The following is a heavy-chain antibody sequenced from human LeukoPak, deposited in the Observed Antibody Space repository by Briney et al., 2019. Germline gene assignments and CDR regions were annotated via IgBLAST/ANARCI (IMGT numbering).Heavy chain of an antibody. D-gene: IGHD3-10*01. Sequence: PSETLSLTCTVSGGFFSSGTYCWSWIRRPPGKGLEWIGYICSSGSTKYNSSLKSRVTVSLDTSKNQFSLKLSSVTAADTAVYYCARGGDFYGSGTYYAFDPWGQGTLVTVSS. CDR2: ICSSGST. CDR1: GGFFSSGTYC. V-gene: IGHV4-61*01. CDR3: ARGGDFYGSGTYYAFDP. J-gene: IGHJ5*02.